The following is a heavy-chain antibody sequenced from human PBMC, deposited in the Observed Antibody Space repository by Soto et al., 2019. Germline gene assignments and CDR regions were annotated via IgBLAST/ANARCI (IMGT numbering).Heavy chain of an antibody. CDR1: GFTFSRYA. D-gene: IGHD6-13*01. Sequence: EVQLLESGGGLVQPGGSLRPSCAASGFTFSRYAMSWVRQAPGKGLEWVSAISGSGGSTYYADSVKGRFTISRHNSKNTLYLRMNRLRDEDTAVYYCEKDLAAAGYYYYYYMDVWGKGNPVTVSS. J-gene: IGHJ6*03. V-gene: IGHV3-23*01. CDR3: EKDLAAAGYYYYYYMDV. CDR2: ISGSGGST.